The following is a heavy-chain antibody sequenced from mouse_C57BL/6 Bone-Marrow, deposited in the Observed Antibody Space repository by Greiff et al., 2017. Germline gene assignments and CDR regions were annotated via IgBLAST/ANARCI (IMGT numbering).Heavy chain of an antibody. J-gene: IGHJ4*01. CDR1: GYTFTSYG. Sequence: QVQLQQSGAELARPGASVKLSCKASGYTFTSYGISWVKQRTGQGLEWIGEIYPRSGNTYYNEKFKGKATLTADKSSSTAYMELRSLTSEESAVFFCARKRIYYDYGGVAMDDWGQGTSVTVSS. CDR2: IYPRSGNT. V-gene: IGHV1-81*01. D-gene: IGHD2-4*01. CDR3: ARKRIYYDYGGVAMDD.